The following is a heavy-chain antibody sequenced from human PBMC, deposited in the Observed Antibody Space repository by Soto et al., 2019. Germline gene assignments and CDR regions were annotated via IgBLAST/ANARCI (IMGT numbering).Heavy chain of an antibody. J-gene: IGHJ4*02. D-gene: IGHD1-26*01. CDR1: GYTFTGYY. V-gene: IGHV1-2*02. Sequence: ASVKVSCKPSGYTFTGYYMHWVRQGRGQGLEWMGWINPSRGGTNYAQKCQGRVTMTRDTSISTAYMELSRLRSDDTAVYYCARGVGATNYFDYWGKGTLVTVSS. CDR2: INPSRGGT. CDR3: ARGVGATNYFDY.